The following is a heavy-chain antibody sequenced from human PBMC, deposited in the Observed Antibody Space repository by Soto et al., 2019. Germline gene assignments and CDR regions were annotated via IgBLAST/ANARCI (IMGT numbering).Heavy chain of an antibody. CDR3: ARYNCILSCYWKTYNWFDP. Sequence: SETLSLTCTVSGGSISSSSYYWCWIRQPPGKGPEWIGSIYYSGSTYYNPSLKSRVTISVDTSKNQFSLKLSSVTAADTAVYYCARYNCILSCYWKTYNWFDPCGQGTLVTVSS. CDR2: IYYSGST. J-gene: IGHJ5*02. V-gene: IGHV4-39*01. D-gene: IGHD3-9*01. CDR1: GGSISSSSYY.